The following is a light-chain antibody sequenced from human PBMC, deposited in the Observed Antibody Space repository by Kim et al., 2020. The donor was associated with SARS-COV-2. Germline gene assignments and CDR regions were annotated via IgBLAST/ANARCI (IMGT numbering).Light chain of an antibody. CDR3: QAWDSTTVI. J-gene: IGLJ2*01. CDR2: EDS. V-gene: IGLV3-1*01. CDR1: KLGDKY. Sequence: SYELTQPPSVSVSPGQTVYITCSGDKLGDKYACWYQQRPGQSPVLVIHEDSQRPSGLPERFSGSKSGDTATLTIGGAQAMDEADYYCQAWDSTTVIFGGGTQLTVL.